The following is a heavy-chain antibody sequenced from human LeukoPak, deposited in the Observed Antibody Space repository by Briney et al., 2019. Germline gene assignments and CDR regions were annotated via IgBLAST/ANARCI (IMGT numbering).Heavy chain of an antibody. J-gene: IGHJ6*02. CDR3: ARGQGYDYARFGMDV. D-gene: IGHD5-12*01. V-gene: IGHV1-2*02. CDR2: INPDSGDT. Sequence: GASVKVSCKASGYTFTRYYIHWVRQAPGQGLEWMGWINPDSGDTNYAQKFQGRVTVTRDTSITTASMELSRLRSDDTAVYYCARGQGYDYARFGMDVWGQGTTVTVSS. CDR1: GYTFTRYY.